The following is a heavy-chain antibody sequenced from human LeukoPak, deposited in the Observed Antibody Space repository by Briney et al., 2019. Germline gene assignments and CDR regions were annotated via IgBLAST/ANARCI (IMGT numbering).Heavy chain of an antibody. D-gene: IGHD3-10*01. J-gene: IGHJ4*02. CDR1: GCTFSDYY. CDR3: ARGRWIIRGVKTHVFSH. Sequence: GGSLRLSCAASGCTFSDYYMSWIRQAPGKGLEWVSYISIRSTYASYADSVKGRFTISRDDAKNSLYMQMNGLRAEDTAVYYCARGRWIIRGVKTHVFSHWGQGALVTVSS. CDR2: ISIRSTYA. V-gene: IGHV3-11*05.